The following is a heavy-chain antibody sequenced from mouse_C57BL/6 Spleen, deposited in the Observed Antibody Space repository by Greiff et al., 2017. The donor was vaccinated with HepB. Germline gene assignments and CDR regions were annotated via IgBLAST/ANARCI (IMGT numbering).Heavy chain of an antibody. CDR2: ISDGGSYT. J-gene: IGHJ2*01. CDR1: GFTFSSYA. Sequence: EVKLVESGGGLVKPGGSLKLSCAASGFTFSSYAMSWVRQTPEKRLEWVATISDGGSYTYYPDNVKGRFTISRDNAKNNLYLQMSHLKSEDTAMYYCARDRVDYGSSPHFDYWGQGTTLTVSS. CDR3: ARDRVDYGSSPHFDY. D-gene: IGHD1-1*01. V-gene: IGHV5-4*01.